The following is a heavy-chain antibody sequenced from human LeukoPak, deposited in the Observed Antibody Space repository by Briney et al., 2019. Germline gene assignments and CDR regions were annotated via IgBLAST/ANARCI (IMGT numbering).Heavy chain of an antibody. D-gene: IGHD4-17*01. V-gene: IGHV4-34*01. Sequence: PSETLSLTCAVYGGSFSGYYWSWIRQPPGKGLEWIGEINHSGSTNYNPSLKSRVTISVDTSKNQFSLKLSSVTAADTAVYYCARGYGDVSYYGMDVWGQGTTVTVSS. CDR3: ARGYGDVSYYGMDV. CDR1: GGSFSGYY. CDR2: INHSGST. J-gene: IGHJ6*02.